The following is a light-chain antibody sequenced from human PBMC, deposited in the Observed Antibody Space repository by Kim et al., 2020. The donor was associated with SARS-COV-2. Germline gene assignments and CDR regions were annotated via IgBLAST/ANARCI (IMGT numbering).Light chain of an antibody. Sequence: DIQMTQSPSILSASVGDRVTITCRASQTISTWLAWYQQKPGKPPNALISDASSLESGVPSRFSGSGSGTEFTLTISSLQPDDFATYCCQEYNIDFTFGPGTKVDIK. CDR1: QTISTW. V-gene: IGKV1-5*01. CDR2: DAS. CDR3: QEYNIDFT. J-gene: IGKJ3*01.